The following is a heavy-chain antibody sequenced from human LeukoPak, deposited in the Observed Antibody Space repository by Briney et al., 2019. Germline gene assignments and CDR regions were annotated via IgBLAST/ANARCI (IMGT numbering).Heavy chain of an antibody. CDR1: GFTFSSYS. D-gene: IGHD1-26*01. V-gene: IGHV3-21*01. CDR3: ARALPSPLYSGSYADAFDI. CDR2: ISSSSSYI. J-gene: IGHJ3*02. Sequence: GGPMRLSCAASGFTFSSYSMNWVRQAPGKGLEWVSSISSSSSYIYYADSVKGRFTISRDNAKNSLYLQMNSLRAEDTAVYYCARALPSPLYSGSYADAFDIWGKGTVVTVSS.